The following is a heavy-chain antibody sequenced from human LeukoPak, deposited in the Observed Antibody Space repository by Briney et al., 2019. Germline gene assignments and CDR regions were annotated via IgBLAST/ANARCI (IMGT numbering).Heavy chain of an antibody. CDR1: GFTFSSYA. J-gene: IGHJ4*02. D-gene: IGHD3-10*01. V-gene: IGHV3-23*01. CDR2: ISGSGGST. Sequence: GGSLRLSCAASGFTFSSYAMSWVRQAPWKGLEWVSAISGSGGSTYYADSVKGRLTISRDNSKNTLYLQMNSLRAEDTAVYYCAKDSQTMVRGVYYFDYWGQGTLVTVSS. CDR3: AKDSQTMVRGVYYFDY.